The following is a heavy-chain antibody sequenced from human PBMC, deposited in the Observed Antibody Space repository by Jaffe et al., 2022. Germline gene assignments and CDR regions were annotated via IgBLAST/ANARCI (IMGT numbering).Heavy chain of an antibody. V-gene: IGHV3-9*01. Sequence: EVQLVESGGGLVQPGRSLRLSCAASGFTFDDYAMHWVRQAPGKGLEWVSGISWNSGSIGYADSVKGRFTISRDNAKNSLYLQMNSLRAEDTALYYCAKDVDVHPRYYFDYWGQGTLVTVSS. CDR3: AKDVDVHPRYYFDY. CDR1: GFTFDDYA. D-gene: IGHD5-12*01. CDR2: ISWNSGSI. J-gene: IGHJ4*02.